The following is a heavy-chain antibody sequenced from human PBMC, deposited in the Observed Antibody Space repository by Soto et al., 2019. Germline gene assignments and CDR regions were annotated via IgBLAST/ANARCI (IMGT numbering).Heavy chain of an antibody. V-gene: IGHV3-49*04. D-gene: IGHD2-2*01. Sequence: PGGSLRLCCTAFGFTFGDYGLSWVRQAPGKGLEWVGFIRSQANGGTTEYAASVKGRFTISRDDSKSIAYLQMDSLKTEDTAVYYCPIIYCSTTSCHYYYGMDVWGLGTTVTVSS. CDR1: GFTFGDYG. CDR3: PIIYCSTTSCHYYYGMDV. CDR2: IRSQANGGTT. J-gene: IGHJ6*02.